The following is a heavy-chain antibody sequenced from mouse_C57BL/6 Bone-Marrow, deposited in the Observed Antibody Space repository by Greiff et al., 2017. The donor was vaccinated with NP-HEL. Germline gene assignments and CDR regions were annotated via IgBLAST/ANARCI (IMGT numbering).Heavy chain of an antibody. CDR1: GFNIKDDY. V-gene: IGHV14-4*01. CDR2: IDPENGDT. D-gene: IGHD1-1*01. Sequence: EVQLQQSGAELVRPGASVKLSCTASGFNIKDDYMHWVKQRPEQGLEWIGWIDPENGDTEYASKFQGKATITADTSSNTAYLQLSSLTSEDTAVYYCSRLLWFAYWGQGTLVTVSA. J-gene: IGHJ3*01. CDR3: SRLLWFAY.